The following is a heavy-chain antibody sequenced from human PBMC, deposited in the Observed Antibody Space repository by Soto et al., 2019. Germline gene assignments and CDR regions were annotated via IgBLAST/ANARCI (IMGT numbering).Heavy chain of an antibody. Sequence: SETLSLTCAVYGESFSGYYWSWVRQAPGKGLEWIGEIYQSGSTNYNPSLKSRLTISVDTSKNQFSLNLDSVTAADTADYYCARGSGYCSGGTCYPVFDYWGQGTLVTVSS. D-gene: IGHD2-15*01. CDR2: IYQSGST. CDR3: ARGSGYCSGGTCYPVFDY. CDR1: GESFSGYY. V-gene: IGHV4-34*01. J-gene: IGHJ4*02.